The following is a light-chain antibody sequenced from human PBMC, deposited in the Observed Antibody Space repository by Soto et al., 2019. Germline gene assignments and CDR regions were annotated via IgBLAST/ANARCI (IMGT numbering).Light chain of an antibody. CDR2: GAS. Sequence: EIVLTQSQATLSVSPGESVTLSCRASQSVSSNLAWYQQKVGQAPRLLIYGASTRATGIPARFSGSGSGTEFTLTISSLQSDDFATYYCQQRSNWPLTFGGGTKVDIK. CDR3: QQRSNWPLT. CDR1: QSVSSN. J-gene: IGKJ4*01. V-gene: IGKV3-15*01.